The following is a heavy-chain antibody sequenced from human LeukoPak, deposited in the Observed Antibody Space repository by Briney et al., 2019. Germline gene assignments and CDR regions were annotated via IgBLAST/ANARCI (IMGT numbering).Heavy chain of an antibody. Sequence: GASVKVSCKASGYTFINYGITWVRQAPGQGLEWMGWSSPYNGKTNYAQKLQGRVTKTTDTSTNTAYMELRRLRSDDTAVYYCARGGIDIVTVPVSNWFDPWGQGTLVTVSS. V-gene: IGHV1-18*01. J-gene: IGHJ5*02. D-gene: IGHD2/OR15-2a*01. CDR3: ARGGIDIVTVPVSNWFDP. CDR2: SSPYNGKT. CDR1: GYTFINYG.